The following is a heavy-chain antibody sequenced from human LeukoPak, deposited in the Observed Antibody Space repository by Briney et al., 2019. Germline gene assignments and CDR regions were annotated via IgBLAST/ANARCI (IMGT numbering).Heavy chain of an antibody. CDR3: ARAPYSGSPLGGDWFDP. CDR1: GGSFSGYY. D-gene: IGHD1-26*01. V-gene: IGHV4-34*01. J-gene: IGHJ5*02. Sequence: SETLSLTCAVYGGSFSGYYWSWIRQPPGKGLEWIGEINHSGSTNYNPSLKSRVTISVDTSKNQFSLKLSSVTAADTAAYYCARAPYSGSPLGGDWFDPWGQGTLVTVSS. CDR2: INHSGST.